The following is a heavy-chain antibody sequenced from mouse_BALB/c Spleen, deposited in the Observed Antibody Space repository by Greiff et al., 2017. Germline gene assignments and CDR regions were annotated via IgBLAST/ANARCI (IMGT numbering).Heavy chain of an antibody. CDR3: ARGDYYSFAY. J-gene: IGHJ3*01. CDR1: GFTFSSYA. V-gene: IGHV5-6-5*01. CDR2: ISSGGST. D-gene: IGHD1-1*01. Sequence: EVKVVESGGGLVKPGGSLKLSCAASGFTFSSYAMSWVRQTPEKRLEWVASISSGGSTYYPDSVKGRFTISRDNARNILYLQMSSLRSEDTAMYYCARGDYYSFAYWGQGTLVTVSA.